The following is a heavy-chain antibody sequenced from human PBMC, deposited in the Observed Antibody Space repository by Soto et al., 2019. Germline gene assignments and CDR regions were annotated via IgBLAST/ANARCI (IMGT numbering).Heavy chain of an antibody. CDR2: IYYSGST. J-gene: IGHJ4*02. D-gene: IGHD1-26*01. V-gene: IGHV4-59*01. CDR3: ARVSVGATEFDY. CDR1: GGSISSYY. Sequence: SETLSLTCTVSGGSISSYYWSWIRQPPGKGLEWIGYIYYSGSTNYNPSLKSRVTISVDTSKNQFSLKLSSVTAADTAVYYCARVSVGATEFDYWGQGTLVTVSS.